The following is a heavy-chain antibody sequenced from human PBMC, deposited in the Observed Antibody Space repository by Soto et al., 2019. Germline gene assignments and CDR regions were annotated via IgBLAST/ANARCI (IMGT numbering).Heavy chain of an antibody. Sequence: QVQLQESGPGLVNPSQTLSLTCTVSGDSMSSGEYSWNWIRQHPGKGLEWIGSIYYSGSTYYNPSLTSRVTISVDTSKNQLSLKLSSMTAADTAVYYCARATWGGDNDYWGQGILVTVSS. CDR1: GDSMSSGEYS. V-gene: IGHV4-31*03. CDR3: ARATWGGDNDY. CDR2: IYYSGST. D-gene: IGHD4-17*01. J-gene: IGHJ4*02.